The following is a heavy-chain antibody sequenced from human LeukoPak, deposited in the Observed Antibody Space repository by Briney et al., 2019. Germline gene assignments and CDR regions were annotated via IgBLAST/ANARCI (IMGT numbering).Heavy chain of an antibody. V-gene: IGHV4-38-2*02. D-gene: IGHD2-21*02. Sequence: SETLSLTCTVSGYSISSGYFWGWMRQPPGKGLEWIGSIYHSVTTHYNPSLKSRVTISLDTSKNQFSLRLSSVTAADTAVYYCARAYCVGDCSVLHIYFDYWGQGTLVTVSS. CDR1: GYSISSGYF. CDR2: IYHSVTT. J-gene: IGHJ4*02. CDR3: ARAYCVGDCSVLHIYFDY.